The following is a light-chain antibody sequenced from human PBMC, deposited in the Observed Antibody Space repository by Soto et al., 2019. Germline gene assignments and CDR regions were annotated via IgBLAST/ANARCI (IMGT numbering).Light chain of an antibody. J-gene: IGKJ1*01. CDR3: MQALQTPRT. Sequence: DIVMTQSPLSLPVTPGEPASISCRSSQSLLHSNGYNYLDWYLQKPGQSPQLLIYLGSNRASGAPDRFSGSGSGTDFTLKISRGEAEDVGVYYCMQALQTPRTFGQGTKVEIK. CDR2: LGS. CDR1: QSLLHSNGYNY. V-gene: IGKV2-28*01.